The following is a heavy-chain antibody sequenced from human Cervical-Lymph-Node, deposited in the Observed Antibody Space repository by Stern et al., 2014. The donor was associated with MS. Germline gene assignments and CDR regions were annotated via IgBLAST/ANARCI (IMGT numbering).Heavy chain of an antibody. V-gene: IGHV1-2*04. Sequence: QVQLVESGAEVKKPGASVKVSCTASGYTFTGFFLHWVRQAPGQGLEWVGWINPNTGVTKSAQKFQGWVTLTRDTSINTVYMELNRLKSDDTAVFYCARGYPFFDNWGQGTRGTVPS. D-gene: IGHD2-15*01. J-gene: IGHJ4*02. CDR2: INPNTGVT. CDR3: ARGYPFFDN. CDR1: GYTFTGFF.